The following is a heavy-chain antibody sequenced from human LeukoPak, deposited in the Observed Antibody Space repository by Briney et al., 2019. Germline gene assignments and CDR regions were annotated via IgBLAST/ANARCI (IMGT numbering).Heavy chain of an antibody. CDR3: ARDPSPIYCSGGSCFGWFDP. Sequence: ASVKVSCKASGYTFTSYGISWVRQAPGQGLEWMGWISAYNGNTNYAQKLQGRVTMTTDTSTSTAYMELRSLRSDDTAVYYCARDPSPIYCSGGSCFGWFDPWGQGTLVPVSS. D-gene: IGHD2-15*01. V-gene: IGHV1-18*01. CDR2: ISAYNGNT. J-gene: IGHJ5*02. CDR1: GYTFTSYG.